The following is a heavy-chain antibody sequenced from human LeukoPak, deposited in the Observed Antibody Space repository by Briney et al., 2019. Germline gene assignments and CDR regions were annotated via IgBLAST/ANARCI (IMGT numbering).Heavy chain of an antibody. CDR3: ARDHIAVAGNAAFDI. CDR1: GYTVTSYG. V-gene: IGHV1-18*01. Sequence: ASVKVSCKASGYTVTSYGISWVRQAPGQGLEWMGWISAYNGNTNYAQKLQGRVTMTTDTSTSTAYMELRSLRSDDTAVYYCARDHIAVAGNAAFDIWGQGTKVTVSS. D-gene: IGHD6-19*01. J-gene: IGHJ3*02. CDR2: ISAYNGNT.